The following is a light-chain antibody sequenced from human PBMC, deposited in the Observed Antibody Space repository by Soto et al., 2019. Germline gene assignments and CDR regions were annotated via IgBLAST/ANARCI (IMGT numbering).Light chain of an antibody. CDR3: HQRQSWPRT. CDR1: QAVNTR. V-gene: IGKV3-11*01. Sequence: IVLTHYPATLSSSPGDRVTLSCRASQAVNTRLAWYQHKPGQAPRLLIYLTSNRAAGIPARFSGSGSETDFTLTISDVEPEDFAVYCCHQRQSWPRTFGQGTKVDIK. CDR2: LTS. J-gene: IGKJ1*01.